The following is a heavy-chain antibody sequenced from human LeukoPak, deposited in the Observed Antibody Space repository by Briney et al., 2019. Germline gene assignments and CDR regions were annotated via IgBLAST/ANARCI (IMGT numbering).Heavy chain of an antibody. Sequence: PSETLSLTCAVYGGSFSGYYWSWIRQPPGKGLEWIGEINHSGSTNYNPSLKSRVTISVDTSKKQFSLKLSSVTAADTAVYYCTSMVRGVTNFDYWGRGTLVTVSS. D-gene: IGHD3-10*01. CDR1: GGSFSGYY. J-gene: IGHJ4*02. V-gene: IGHV4-34*01. CDR2: INHSGST. CDR3: TSMVRGVTNFDY.